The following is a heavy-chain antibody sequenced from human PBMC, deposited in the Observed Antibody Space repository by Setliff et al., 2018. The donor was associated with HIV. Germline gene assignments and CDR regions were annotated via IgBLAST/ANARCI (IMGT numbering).Heavy chain of an antibody. CDR3: ARTGHYYYYYMDV. CDR2: IQQHGSEI. J-gene: IGHJ6*03. Sequence: GGSLRLSCAAFGFTFSSYWMAWVRQCPGKGLEWVANIQQHGSEIHYVASVEGRFTISRDNAKNSLYLQMNSLRAEDTAVYYCARTGHYYYYYMDVWGKGTTVTVSS. V-gene: IGHV3-7*02. CDR1: GFTFSSYW.